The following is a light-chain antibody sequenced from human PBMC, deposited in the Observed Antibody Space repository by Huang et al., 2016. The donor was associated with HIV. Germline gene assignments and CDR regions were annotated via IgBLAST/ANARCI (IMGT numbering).Light chain of an antibody. CDR2: GAS. J-gene: IGKJ2*01. V-gene: IGKV3-20*01. Sequence: EIVLTQSPGTLSLSPGERATLSCRASQSVSSSYLAWYQQKPGQAPRLLIYGASSRATGIPDRFSGSGSGTDFTLTISRLEPEDFAVYFCQQYGSSPLGTFGQGTNLEIK. CDR3: QQYGSSPLGT. CDR1: QSVSSSY.